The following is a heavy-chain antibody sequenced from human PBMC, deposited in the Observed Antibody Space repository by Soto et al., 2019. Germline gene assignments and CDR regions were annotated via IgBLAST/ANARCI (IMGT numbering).Heavy chain of an antibody. CDR1: GGSLSTNP. J-gene: IGHJ4*02. Sequence: SVKVSCKASGGSLSTNPISWVRQAPGQGLEWMGGTGSGTGPGNHAQKFQGRLTVTADKSTSTVYMELTNLSSEDTAVYYCARRDSGGFYRFFDSWGQGTLVTAPQ. CDR3: ARRDSGGFYRFFDS. D-gene: IGHD2-15*01. CDR2: TGSGTGPG. V-gene: IGHV1-69*06.